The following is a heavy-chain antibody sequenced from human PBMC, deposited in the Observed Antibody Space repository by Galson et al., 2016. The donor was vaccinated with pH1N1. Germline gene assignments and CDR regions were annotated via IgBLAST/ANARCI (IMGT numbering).Heavy chain of an antibody. Sequence: SLRLSCAGSGFSFGDYAVSWFRQAPGRGLEWVGLIRSKGHGGTTEYAASVKGRFGISRDDSKTIAYLQMNSLGTEDTAVYYCVQAQIWDHWGQGTLVTVSS. CDR3: VQAQIWDH. CDR1: GFSFGDYA. D-gene: IGHD5-18*01. V-gene: IGHV3-49*03. CDR2: IRSKGHGGTT. J-gene: IGHJ4*02.